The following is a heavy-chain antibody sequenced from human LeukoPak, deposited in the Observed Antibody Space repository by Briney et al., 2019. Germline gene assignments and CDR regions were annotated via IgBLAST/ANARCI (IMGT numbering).Heavy chain of an antibody. CDR3: AREGGFYRPLDY. D-gene: IGHD3-3*01. V-gene: IGHV4-4*02. CDR2: VHLDGRT. CDR1: GFTFSIYTL. J-gene: IGHJ4*02. Sequence: GSLRLSCAASGFTFSIYTLNWVRQPPGKGLEWIGEVHLDGRTNYNPSLKSRLIMSVDLPENHISLKLTSVTAADTAVYYCAREGGFYRPLDYSGQGTLVTVSS.